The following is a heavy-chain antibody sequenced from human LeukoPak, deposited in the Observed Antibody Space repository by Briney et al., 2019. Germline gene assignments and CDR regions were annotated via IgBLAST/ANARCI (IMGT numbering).Heavy chain of an antibody. J-gene: IGHJ4*02. CDR3: VKDYCSSTSCYYFDN. Sequence: PGGSLRLSCSASGFTFSSYAMHWVRQAPGKGLEYVSGISSNGGSTYYADSVKGRFTISRDNSKNTLYLQMSSLRAEDTAVYYCVKDYCSSTSCYYFDNWGQGTLVTVSS. CDR2: ISSNGGST. D-gene: IGHD2-2*01. CDR1: GFTFSSYA. V-gene: IGHV3-64D*06.